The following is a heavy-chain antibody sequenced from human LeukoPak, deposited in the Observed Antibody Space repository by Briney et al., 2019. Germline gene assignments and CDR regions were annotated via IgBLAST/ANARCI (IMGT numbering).Heavy chain of an antibody. V-gene: IGHV3-48*01. CDR2: ISATGSVI. CDR3: AREVSGFDT. Sequence: PGGSLRLSCVASGFTLSSYRMNWVRQAPGEGLEWIAYISATGSVIYYSDSVKGRFSISRDSAKTSLYLHLTSLRVDDTAVYYCAREVSGFDTWGQGTTVTVSS. CDR1: GFTLSSYR. D-gene: IGHD2/OR15-2a*01. J-gene: IGHJ3*02.